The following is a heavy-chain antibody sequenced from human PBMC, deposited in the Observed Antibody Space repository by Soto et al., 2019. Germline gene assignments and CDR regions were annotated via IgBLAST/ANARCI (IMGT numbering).Heavy chain of an antibody. V-gene: IGHV3-33*01. CDR2: IWHDGSQK. CDR1: GFTFSNYG. D-gene: IGHD2-21*01. CDR3: EGRGDRFHV. J-gene: IGHJ3*01. Sequence: QVQLVESGGGVVQPGTSLRLSCVATGFTFSNYGIHWVRQAPGRGLEWVAVIWHDGSQKYLADSVRGRFTISRDNSKNTVYLEMKSLRAEDTAVYYCEGRGDRFHVWGQGTRVTVSS.